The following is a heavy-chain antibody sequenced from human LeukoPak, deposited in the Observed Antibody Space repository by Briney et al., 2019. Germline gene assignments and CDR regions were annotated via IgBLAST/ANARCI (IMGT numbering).Heavy chain of an antibody. V-gene: IGHV3-21*01. CDR3: ARDLSQYYFDY. J-gene: IGHJ4*02. CDR2: ISSSSYI. Sequence: PGGSLRLSCAASGFTFSSYSMNWVRQAPGKGLEWVSSISSSSYIYYADSVKGRFTISRDNAKNSLYLQMNSLRAEDTAVYYCARDLSQYYFDYWGQGTLVTVSS. CDR1: GFTFSSYS.